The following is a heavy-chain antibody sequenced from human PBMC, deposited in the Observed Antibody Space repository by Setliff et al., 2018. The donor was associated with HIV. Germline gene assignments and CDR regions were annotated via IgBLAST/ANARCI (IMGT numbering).Heavy chain of an antibody. D-gene: IGHD2-15*01. V-gene: IGHV4-59*11. CDR3: ARGFCSGGTCFDY. Sequence: SETLSLTCTVSGGSISSHYWTWIRQPPGKELEWIGSIYYSGSTNYNPSLKSRVTISVDTSKNQFSLKLNSVTAADTAVYYCARGFCSGGTCFDYWGQGTLVTVSS. J-gene: IGHJ4*02. CDR1: GGSISSHY. CDR2: IYYSGST.